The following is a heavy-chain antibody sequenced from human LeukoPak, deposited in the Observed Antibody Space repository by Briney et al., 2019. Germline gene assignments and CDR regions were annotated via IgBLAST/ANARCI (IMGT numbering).Heavy chain of an antibody. J-gene: IGHJ5*02. CDR1: GGSISSYY. Sequence: PSETLSLTCTVSGGSISSYYWSWIRQPPGKGLEWIGYIYYSGSTNYHPSLKSRVTISVDTSKNQFSLKLSSVTAADTAVYYCARHEYSAFDPWGQGTLVTVSS. CDR2: IYYSGST. CDR3: ARHEYSAFDP. V-gene: IGHV4-59*08. D-gene: IGHD4-11*01.